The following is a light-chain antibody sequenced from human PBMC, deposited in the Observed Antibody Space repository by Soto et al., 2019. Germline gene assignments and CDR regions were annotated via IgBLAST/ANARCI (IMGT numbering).Light chain of an antibody. CDR2: DTH. Sequence: QSVLTQPPSVSAAPGQKVTISCSGGSSNIENNYVSWYQQLPGTAPKLLIYDTHKRPSRIPDRFSGSRSGTSATLGITGLQTGDEADYYCGTWDSSLSSVVFGGGTKLTVL. CDR1: SSNIENNY. J-gene: IGLJ2*01. CDR3: GTWDSSLSSVV. V-gene: IGLV1-51*01.